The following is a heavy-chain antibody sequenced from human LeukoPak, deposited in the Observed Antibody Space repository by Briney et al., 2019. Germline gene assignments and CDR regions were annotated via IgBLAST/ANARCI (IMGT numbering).Heavy chain of an antibody. CDR2: ISADNGNT. CDR1: GYMFTNYG. CDR3: ARGGSGWYSDY. V-gene: IGHV1-18*01. J-gene: IGHJ4*02. D-gene: IGHD6-19*01. Sequence: ASVKLSFKASGYMFTNYGNTWLRHAPAQGLERMGWISADNGNTNYAQNLQGRVTMTRDTSTNTAYMEVRSLRSDDTAVYYCARGGSGWYSDYWGQGTLVTVSS.